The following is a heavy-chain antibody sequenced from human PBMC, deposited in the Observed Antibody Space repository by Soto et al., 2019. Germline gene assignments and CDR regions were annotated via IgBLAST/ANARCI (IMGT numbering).Heavy chain of an antibody. CDR3: AKSEIVAVTAIDF. CDR1: GFTFKNCA. J-gene: IGHJ4*02. Sequence: RGSLRLSSAASGFTFKNCAMRWVRQAPGKGLEWVSVSSGTGVNRYYADSVKGRFTISRDSSQNTLYLQMNSLRVEDTAIYYCAKSEIVAVTAIDFWGQGT. V-gene: IGHV3-23*01. D-gene: IGHD2-21*02. CDR2: SSGTGVNR.